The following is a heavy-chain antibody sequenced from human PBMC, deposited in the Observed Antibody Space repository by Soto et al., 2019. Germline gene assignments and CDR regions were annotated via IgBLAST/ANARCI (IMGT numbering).Heavy chain of an antibody. CDR1: GGTFSSYA. CDR3: ALPSSRSGSYQGDYYYGRDV. Sequence: QVQLVQSGAEVKKPGSSVKVSCKASGGTFSSYAISWVRQAPGPGLEWMGGLIPIFGTANYAQKFQGRVTITADESTSTAHMELSSRISEDTAVYYGALPSSRSGSYQGDYYYGRDVWGTGTTVTVSS. CDR2: LIPIFGTA. V-gene: IGHV1-69*01. J-gene: IGHJ6*04. D-gene: IGHD1-26*01.